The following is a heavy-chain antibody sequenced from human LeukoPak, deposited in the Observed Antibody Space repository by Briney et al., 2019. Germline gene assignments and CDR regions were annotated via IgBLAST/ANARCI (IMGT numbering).Heavy chain of an antibody. Sequence: ASVKVSCKASGGTFSSYAISWVRQAPGQGLEWMGRIIPILGIANYAQKFQGSVTITADKSTSTAYMELSSLRSEDTAVYYCASTGGMATGWFDPWGQGTLVTVSS. CDR2: IIPILGIA. J-gene: IGHJ5*02. CDR1: GGTFSSYA. CDR3: ASTGGMATGWFDP. V-gene: IGHV1-69*04. D-gene: IGHD5-24*01.